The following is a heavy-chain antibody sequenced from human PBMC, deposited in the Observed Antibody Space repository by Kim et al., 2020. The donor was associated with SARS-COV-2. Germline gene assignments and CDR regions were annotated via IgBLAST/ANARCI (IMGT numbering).Heavy chain of an antibody. CDR3: ARDKAGYASGWYSP. J-gene: IGHJ5*02. V-gene: IGHV4-39*06. D-gene: IGHD6-19*01. Sequence: NPSLKSRVTISVDTSKNQFALKLSSVTAADSAVYYCARDKAGYASGWYSPWGQGTLVTVSS.